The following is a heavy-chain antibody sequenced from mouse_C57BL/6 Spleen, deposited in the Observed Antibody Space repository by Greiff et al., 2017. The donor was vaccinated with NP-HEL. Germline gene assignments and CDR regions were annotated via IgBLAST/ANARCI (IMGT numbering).Heavy chain of an antibody. J-gene: IGHJ2*01. CDR3: ASLYYSNNGYFDY. D-gene: IGHD2-5*01. V-gene: IGHV1-7*01. CDR2: INPSSGYT. CDR1: GYTFTSYW. Sequence: VQLQQSGAELAKPGASVKLSCKASGYTFTSYWMHWVKQRPGQGLEWIGYINPSSGYTKYNQKFKDKATLTADKSSSAAYMQLSSLTYEDSAVYYCASLYYSNNGYFDYWGQGTTLTVSS.